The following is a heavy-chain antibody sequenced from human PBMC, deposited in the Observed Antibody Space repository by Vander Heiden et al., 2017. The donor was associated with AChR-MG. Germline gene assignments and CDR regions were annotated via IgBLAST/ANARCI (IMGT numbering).Heavy chain of an antibody. D-gene: IGHD2-2*01. Sequence: EVQLVQSGGGLVQPGGSLRLPCSALGFTFDAYAMHWVRQAPGKGLEWVSGISWNSGSMGYADSVKGRFTISRDNAKNSLYLQMNSLGAEDTAMYYCAKDISAASYYYYGMDVWGQGTTVTVSS. CDR3: AKDISAASYYYYGMDV. CDR2: ISWNSGSM. V-gene: IGHV3-9*01. CDR1: GFTFDAYA. J-gene: IGHJ6*02.